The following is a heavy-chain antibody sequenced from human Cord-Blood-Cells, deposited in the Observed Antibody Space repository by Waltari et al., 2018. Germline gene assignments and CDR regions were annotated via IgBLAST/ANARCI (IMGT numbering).Heavy chain of an antibody. Sequence: QVQLVQSGAEVKKPGASVKVSCKASGYTFTSYYMHWVRQAPGQGLGGMVIINPSGGSTSDAQKCQGRVTMTRDTSTSTVYRELSSLRSEDTAVYYCARGHFWSGYYGLDYWGQGTLVTVS. J-gene: IGHJ4*02. CDR2: INPSGGST. CDR1: GYTFTSYY. CDR3: ARGHFWSGYYGLDY. V-gene: IGHV1-46*01. D-gene: IGHD3-3*02.